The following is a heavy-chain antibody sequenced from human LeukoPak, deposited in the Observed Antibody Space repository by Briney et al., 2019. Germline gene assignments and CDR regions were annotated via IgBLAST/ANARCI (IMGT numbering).Heavy chain of an antibody. J-gene: IGHJ3*02. CDR1: GHTFTNYG. Sequence: ASVKVSCKASGHTFTNYGISWARQAPGQGLEWMGCTSTHNANVNYAQNFQDRITMTTDTSTTTGYMGLRSLRSDDTAVYYCARIGVSVSAAGRYTDAFDIWGQGTMVTVSS. D-gene: IGHD6-13*01. V-gene: IGHV1-18*01. CDR2: TSTHNANV. CDR3: ARIGVSVSAAGRYTDAFDI.